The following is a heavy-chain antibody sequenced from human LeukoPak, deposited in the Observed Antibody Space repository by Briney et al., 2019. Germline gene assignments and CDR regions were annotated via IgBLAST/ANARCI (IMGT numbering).Heavy chain of an antibody. CDR2: ISYDGSNK. D-gene: IGHD1-26*01. CDR1: SFTFSSYA. J-gene: IGHJ4*02. V-gene: IGHV3-30-3*01. CDR3: ARELRGSYYFYFDY. Sequence: GVSLRLSCAASSFTFSSYAVHWLRQSPGKGLEGVADISYDGSNKFYADSVKARFTITRDNQKYTLYLQMNSLRAEDTAVYYCARELRGSYYFYFDYWGQGTLVTVSS.